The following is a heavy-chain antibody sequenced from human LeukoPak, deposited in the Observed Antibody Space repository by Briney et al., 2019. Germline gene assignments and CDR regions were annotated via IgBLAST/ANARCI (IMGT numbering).Heavy chain of an antibody. V-gene: IGHV3-30*18. CDR1: GFSISSYG. CDR2: ISSDGSKE. D-gene: IGHD6-13*01. Sequence: PGRSLRLSCVASGFSISSYGMHWVRQAPGKGLEWVAVISSDGSKEYFADPVKGRFTISRDNSKNTVYLQMDSLRPEDTAVYFCSKFVYGSNWLGHFDLWGRGTLVTVSS. CDR3: SKFVYGSNWLGHFDL. J-gene: IGHJ2*01.